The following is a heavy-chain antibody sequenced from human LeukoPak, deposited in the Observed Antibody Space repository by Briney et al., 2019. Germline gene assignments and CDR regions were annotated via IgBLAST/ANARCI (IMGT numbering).Heavy chain of an antibody. Sequence: SETLSLTCTVSGGSISSYYWSWIRQPPGKGLEWIGYIYYSGSTNYNPSLKSRVTISVDTSKNQFSLKLSSVTAADTAVYYCARVYIGGLRATDAFDIWGQGTMVTVSS. CDR2: IYYSGST. J-gene: IGHJ3*02. CDR1: GGSISSYY. CDR3: ARVYIGGLRATDAFDI. D-gene: IGHD3-10*01. V-gene: IGHV4-59*01.